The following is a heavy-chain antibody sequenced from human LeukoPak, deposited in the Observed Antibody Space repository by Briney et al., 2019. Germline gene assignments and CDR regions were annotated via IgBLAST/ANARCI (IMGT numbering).Heavy chain of an antibody. D-gene: IGHD6-19*01. CDR3: ARLPYSSGWIVH. CDR2: INHRGST. V-gene: IGHV4-34*01. J-gene: IGHJ4*02. Sequence: SETLSLTCAVYGGSFSGYYWSWIRQPPGKGLEWIGEINHRGSTNYNPSLKSRVTISVDTSKNQFSLKLSSVTAADTAVYYCARLPYSSGWIVHWGEGTLVTVSS. CDR1: GGSFSGYY.